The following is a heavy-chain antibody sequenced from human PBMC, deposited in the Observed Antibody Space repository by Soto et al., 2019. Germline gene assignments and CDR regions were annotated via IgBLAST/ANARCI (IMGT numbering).Heavy chain of an antibody. Sequence: PSETLSLTCTVSGGSISTYYWSWIRQPPGKGLEWIGYIYYSGSTSYNPSLKSRVTISVDTSKNQFSLKLRSVTAADTAVYYCAGDRSSGWDQGYGMDVWGHGTTVTVSS. CDR2: IYYSGST. J-gene: IGHJ6*02. V-gene: IGHV4-59*01. D-gene: IGHD6-19*01. CDR1: GGSISTYY. CDR3: AGDRSSGWDQGYGMDV.